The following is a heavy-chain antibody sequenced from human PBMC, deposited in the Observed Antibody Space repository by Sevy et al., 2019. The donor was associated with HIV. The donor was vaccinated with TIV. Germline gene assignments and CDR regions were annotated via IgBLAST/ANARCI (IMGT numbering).Heavy chain of an antibody. D-gene: IGHD3-22*01. J-gene: IGHJ4*01. CDR3: ATARSGYFDGSGYYIY. CDR1: GYCFTSHW. V-gene: IGHV5-51*01. CDR2: IYPDDSDT. Sequence: GESLKISCQGSGYCFTSHWIAWVRQMPGKGLEWMGTIYPDDSDTRYSPSFQGQVTFSADKSIFTAYLQWSSLKASDTAIYYCATARSGYFDGSGYYIYWGQGTQVTVSS.